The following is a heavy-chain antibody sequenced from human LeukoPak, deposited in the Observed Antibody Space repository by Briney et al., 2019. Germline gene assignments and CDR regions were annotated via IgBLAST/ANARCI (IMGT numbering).Heavy chain of an antibody. CDR2: IYSDDST. CDR3: ARDRTRQLRFLERRYYYYYYGMDV. J-gene: IGHJ6*02. D-gene: IGHD3-3*01. V-gene: IGHV3-53*05. Sequence: GGSLRLSCAASGFSFSSEYMNWVRQAPGKGLEWVSVIYSDDSTYYTHSVKGRFTISRDNSKNTLYLQMNGLRSEDTAVYYCARDRTRQLRFLERRYYYYYYGMDVRGQGTTVTVSS. CDR1: GFSFSSEY.